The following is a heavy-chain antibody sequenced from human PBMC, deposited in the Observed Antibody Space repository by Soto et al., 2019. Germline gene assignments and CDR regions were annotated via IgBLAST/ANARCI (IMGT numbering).Heavy chain of an antibody. V-gene: IGHV3-15*01. J-gene: IGHJ4*02. CDR1: GFTFSNAW. CDR2: SKSKTDGGTT. Sequence: GGSLRLSCAASGFTFSNAWMSWVRQAPGKGLEWVGRSKSKTDGGTTDYAAPVKGRFTISRDDPKNTLYLQMNSLKTEDTAVYYCTTGREAHWGQGTLVTVSS. CDR3: TTGREAH.